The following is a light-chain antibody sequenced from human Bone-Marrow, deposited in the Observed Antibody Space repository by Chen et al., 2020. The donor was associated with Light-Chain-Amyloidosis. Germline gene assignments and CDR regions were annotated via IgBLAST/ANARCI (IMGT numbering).Light chain of an antibody. CDR3: QSADSSGTYEVI. Sequence: SYELTHPPSASVSPGQTARITCSGDDLPTKYAYWYQQKPGQAPVLVTHRDTERPSGISERFSGSSSGTTATLTISGVQAEDEADYHCQSADSSGTYEVIFGGGTKLTVL. CDR2: RDT. J-gene: IGLJ2*01. CDR1: DLPTKY. V-gene: IGLV3-25*03.